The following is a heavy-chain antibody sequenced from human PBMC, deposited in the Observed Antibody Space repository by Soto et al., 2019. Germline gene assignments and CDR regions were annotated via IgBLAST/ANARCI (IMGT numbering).Heavy chain of an antibody. Sequence: QVQLQQWGAGLLKPSETLSLTCAVYGGSFSGYYWSWIRQPPGKGLEWIGEINHSGSTNYNLSLKSRVTISVDTSKNQFSLKLSSVTAADTAVYYCARGWVVVPHSNWFDPWGQGTLVTVSS. D-gene: IGHD2-2*01. V-gene: IGHV4-34*01. J-gene: IGHJ5*02. CDR3: ARGWVVVPHSNWFDP. CDR1: GGSFSGYY. CDR2: INHSGST.